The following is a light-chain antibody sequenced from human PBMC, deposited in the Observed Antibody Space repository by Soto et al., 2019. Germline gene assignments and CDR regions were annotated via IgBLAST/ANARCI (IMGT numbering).Light chain of an antibody. J-gene: IGKJ2*01. Sequence: DIQMTQSPSTLSASVGDRVTITCRARQSISSWLAWYQHKPGKAPKLLIYTASSFEGGVPSSFGGSESGTDFTLTISSLQPNDFATYYCQQYNSYQSTFGQGTELEGK. CDR3: QQYNSYQST. CDR2: TAS. CDR1: QSISSW. V-gene: IGKV1-5*03.